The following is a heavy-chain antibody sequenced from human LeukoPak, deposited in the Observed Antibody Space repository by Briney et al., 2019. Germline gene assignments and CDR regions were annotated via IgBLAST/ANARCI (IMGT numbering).Heavy chain of an antibody. CDR2: ISYVGSNK. J-gene: IGHJ3*02. CDR1: GFTFSSYA. D-gene: IGHD2-15*01. V-gene: IGHV3-30*04. CDR3: AKSLREHCSGGSCLDAFDI. Sequence: GRSLRLSCAASGFTFSSYAMHWVRQAPGKGLEWVAVISYVGSNKYYADSVKGRFTISRDNSKNTLYLQMNSLRAEDTAVYYCAKSLREHCSGGSCLDAFDIWGQGTMVTVSS.